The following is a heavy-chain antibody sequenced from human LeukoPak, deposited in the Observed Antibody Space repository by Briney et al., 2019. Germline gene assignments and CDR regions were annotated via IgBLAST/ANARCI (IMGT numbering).Heavy chain of an antibody. CDR3: ARDLRSTSCLDV. V-gene: IGHV1-69*13. J-gene: IGHJ6*04. CDR1: GGTFSSYA. CDR2: IIPIFGTA. Sequence: SVKVSCKASGGTFSSYAISWVRQAPGQGLEWMGGIIPIFGTANYAQKFRGRVTITADESTSTAYMELSSLRSEDTAVYYCARDLRSTSCLDVWGKGTTVTVSS. D-gene: IGHD2-2*01.